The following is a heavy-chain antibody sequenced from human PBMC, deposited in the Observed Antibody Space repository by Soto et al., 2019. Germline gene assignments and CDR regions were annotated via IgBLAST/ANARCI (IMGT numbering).Heavy chain of an antibody. CDR1: GFTFSRYW. J-gene: IGHJ6*02. Sequence: GGSLRLSCAASGFTFSRYWMNWVRQAPGKGLEWVSRDGTTTDYADSVRGRFTISRDNANNTLYLEMNSLRVEDTAVYYCARNRYKDTGSLYGLDVWGQGTTVTVSS. CDR2: DGTTT. D-gene: IGHD1-1*01. V-gene: IGHV3-74*01. CDR3: ARNRYKDTGSLYGLDV.